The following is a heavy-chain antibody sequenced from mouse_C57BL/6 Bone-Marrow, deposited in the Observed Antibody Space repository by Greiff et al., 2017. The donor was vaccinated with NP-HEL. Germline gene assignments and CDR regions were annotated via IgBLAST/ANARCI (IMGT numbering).Heavy chain of an antibody. CDR2: ISDGGSYT. Sequence: EVKLVESGGGLVKPGGSLNLSCAASGFTFSSYAMSWVRQTPEKRLEWVATISDGGSYTYYPDNVKGRFTISRDNAKNNLYLQMSHLKSEDTAMYYCARAFITTVVATYYAMDYWGQGTSVTVSS. J-gene: IGHJ4*01. V-gene: IGHV5-4*03. CDR3: ARAFITTVVATYYAMDY. CDR1: GFTFSSYA. D-gene: IGHD1-1*01.